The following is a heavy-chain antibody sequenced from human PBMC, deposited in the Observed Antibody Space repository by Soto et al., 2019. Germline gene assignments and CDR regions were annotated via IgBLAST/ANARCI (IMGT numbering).Heavy chain of an antibody. CDR2: IYWNDDK. D-gene: IGHD3-9*01. V-gene: IGHV2-5*01. J-gene: IGHJ3*02. Sequence: SGPTLVNPTQTPTLTCTFSGFSLSTSGVGVGWIRQPPGKALEWLALIYWNDDKRYSPSLKSRLTITKDTSKNQVVLTMTNMDPVDTATYYCAHRYYDILTGYQGAFDIWGQGTMVTVSS. CDR1: GFSLSTSGVG. CDR3: AHRYYDILTGYQGAFDI.